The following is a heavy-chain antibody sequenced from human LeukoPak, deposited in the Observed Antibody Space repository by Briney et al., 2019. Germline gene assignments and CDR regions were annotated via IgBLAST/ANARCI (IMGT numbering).Heavy chain of an antibody. CDR3: AADLYGSEQSMGAFDI. Sequence: SVKVSCKASGFTFTSSAVQWVRQARGQRLEWIGWIVVGSGNTNYAQKFQERVTITRDMSTSTAYMELSSLRSEDTAVYYCAADLYGSEQSMGAFDIWGQGTMVTVSS. CDR1: GFTFTSSA. V-gene: IGHV1-58*01. D-gene: IGHD3-10*01. CDR2: IVVGSGNT. J-gene: IGHJ3*02.